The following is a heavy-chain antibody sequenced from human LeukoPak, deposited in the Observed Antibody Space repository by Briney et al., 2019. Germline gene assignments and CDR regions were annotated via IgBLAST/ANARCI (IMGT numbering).Heavy chain of an antibody. J-gene: IGHJ5*02. CDR2: MNPNSGNT. Sequence: GASVKVSCKASGYTFTSYDINWVRQATGQGLEWMGWMNPNSGNTGYAQKFQGRVTMTRNTSISTAYMELSSLRSEDTAVCYCARGQGGDSSGYHDNWFDPWGQGTLVTVSS. D-gene: IGHD3-22*01. CDR3: ARGQGGDSSGYHDNWFDP. CDR1: GYTFTSYD. V-gene: IGHV1-8*01.